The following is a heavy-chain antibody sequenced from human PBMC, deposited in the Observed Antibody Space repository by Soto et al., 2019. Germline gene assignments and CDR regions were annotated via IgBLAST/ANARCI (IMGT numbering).Heavy chain of an antibody. CDR1: GFPFSNAW. Sequence: GGSLRLACVACGFPFSNAWISWVRHAPWKGREWVGRLNSNTGGGTTDYAAPAKGRFTISTDDSKNTRYLQRNSLKTEDTAVYYLDTASGAVAGKYDYYYYGMVVWCQGTTGADSS. J-gene: IGHJ6*01. D-gene: IGHD6-19*01. V-gene: IGHV3-15*01. CDR2: LNSNTGGGTT. CDR3: DTASGAVAGKYDYYYYGMVV.